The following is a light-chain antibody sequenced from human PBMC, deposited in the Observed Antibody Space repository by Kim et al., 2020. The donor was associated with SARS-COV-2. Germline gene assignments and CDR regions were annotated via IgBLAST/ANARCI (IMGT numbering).Light chain of an antibody. CDR1: NSGVGAFKY. V-gene: IGLV2-11*01. CDR2: DVT. J-gene: IGLJ2*01. CDR3: CSYAGDYIYVL. Sequence: QSALTQPRSVSGSPGQSVTISCTGTNSGVGAFKYVSWYQQHSGKAPKLMIYDVTYRPSGVPDRFSGSKSGDTASLTISGLQPEDEADYYCCSYAGDYIYVLFGRGTQLTVL.